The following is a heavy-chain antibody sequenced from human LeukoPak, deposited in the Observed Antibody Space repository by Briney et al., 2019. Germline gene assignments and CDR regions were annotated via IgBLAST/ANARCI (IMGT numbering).Heavy chain of an antibody. J-gene: IGHJ4*02. CDR1: GFTFSSYS. CDR3: ARRSSSNDY. CDR2: ISSSSSTI. V-gene: IGHV3-48*01. D-gene: IGHD6-6*01. Sequence: PGGSLRLSCAASGFTFSSYSMNWVRQAPGKGLEWLSYISSSSSTIYYADSVKGRFTISRDNAKNSLYLQMNGLRAEDTAVYYCARRSSSNDYWGQGTLVTFSS.